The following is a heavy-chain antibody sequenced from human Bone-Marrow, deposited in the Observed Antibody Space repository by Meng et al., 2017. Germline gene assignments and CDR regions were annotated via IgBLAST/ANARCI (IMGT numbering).Heavy chain of an antibody. D-gene: IGHD6-19*01. CDR2: IIPILGIA. CDR1: GGTFSSYT. CDR3: ARTPGIAVAVGMDV. J-gene: IGHJ6*02. Sequence: QVQLVQSGAEVKKPGSSVKVSCKASGGTFSSYTISWVRQAPGQGLEWMGRIIPILGIANYAQKFQGRVTITADKSTSTAYMELSSLRSEDTAVYYCARTPGIAVAVGMDVWGQGSTVTVSS. V-gene: IGHV1-69*02.